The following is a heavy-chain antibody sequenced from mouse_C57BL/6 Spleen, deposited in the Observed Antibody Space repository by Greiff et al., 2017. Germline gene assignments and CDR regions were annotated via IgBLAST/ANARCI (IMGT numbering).Heavy chain of an antibody. CDR2: ISSGSSTI. D-gene: IGHD2-4*01. CDR1: GFTFSDYG. Sequence: EVKLMESGGGLVKPGGSLKLSCAASGFTFSDYGMHWVRQAPEKGLEWVAYISSGSSTIYYADTVKGRFTISRDNAKNTLFLQMTSLRSEDTAMYYCARNPITTYAMDYWGQGTSVTVSS. V-gene: IGHV5-17*01. CDR3: ARNPITTYAMDY. J-gene: IGHJ4*01.